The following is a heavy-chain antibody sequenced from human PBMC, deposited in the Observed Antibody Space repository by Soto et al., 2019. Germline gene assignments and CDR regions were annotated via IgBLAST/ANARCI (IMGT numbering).Heavy chain of an antibody. CDR2: VGSAGSGT. J-gene: IGHJ4*02. V-gene: IGHV3-74*01. CDR1: GITFSGFW. Sequence: VPLVESGGGSVQPGGSLRLSCVASGITFSGFWMHWVRQVPGKGRVWVARVGSAGSGTSYADSVKGRFTTSRDTDKNTLSLQLDSLRVEVTAVYYCATVFEHWGQGIPVTVSS. CDR3: ATVFEH.